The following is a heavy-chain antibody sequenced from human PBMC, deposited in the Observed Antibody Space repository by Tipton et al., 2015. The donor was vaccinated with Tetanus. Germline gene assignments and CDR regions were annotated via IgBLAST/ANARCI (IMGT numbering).Heavy chain of an antibody. D-gene: IGHD3-3*01. Sequence: TLSLTCTVSGGSISSFYWYWIRQPPGKGLEWIGSISYSGSTYYNPSLKSRVAISVDTSKNQFSLKLSSVTATDTAIYYCARHVHGSGALLAGERYYYYGMDVWGQGTPVTVSS. CDR2: ISYSGST. CDR3: ARHVHGSGALLAGERYYYYGMDV. V-gene: IGHV4-59*05. CDR1: GGSISSFY. J-gene: IGHJ6*02.